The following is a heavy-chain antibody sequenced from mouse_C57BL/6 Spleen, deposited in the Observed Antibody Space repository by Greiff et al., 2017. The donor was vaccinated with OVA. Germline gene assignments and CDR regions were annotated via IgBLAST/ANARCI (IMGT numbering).Heavy chain of an antibody. Sequence: EVQLQQSGPELVKPGASVKISCKASGYSFTDYNMNWVKQRTGQSLEWIGVINPSYGTTSYNQKFKGKATLTVDQSSSTAYMQLNSLTSEDSAVYYGVRPRQLRFPLANWGQGTLVTVSA. V-gene: IGHV1-39*01. CDR3: VRPRQLRFPLAN. CDR2: INPSYGTT. D-gene: IGHD3-2*02. CDR1: GYSFTDYN. J-gene: IGHJ3*01.